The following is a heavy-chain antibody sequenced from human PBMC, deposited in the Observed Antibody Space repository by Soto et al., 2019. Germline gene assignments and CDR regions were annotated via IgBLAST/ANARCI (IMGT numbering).Heavy chain of an antibody. CDR3: ARGSDSSGYYKASFAFDI. CDR1: GGTFSSYA. D-gene: IGHD3-22*01. V-gene: IGHV1-69*01. CDR2: IIPIFGTA. Sequence: QVQLVQSGAEVKKPGSSVKVSCKASGGTFSSYAISWVRQAPGQGLEWMGGIIPIFGTANYAQKFQGRVTSTADESTSTAYMELSSLRSEDTAVYYCARGSDSSGYYKASFAFDIWGQGTMVTVSS. J-gene: IGHJ3*02.